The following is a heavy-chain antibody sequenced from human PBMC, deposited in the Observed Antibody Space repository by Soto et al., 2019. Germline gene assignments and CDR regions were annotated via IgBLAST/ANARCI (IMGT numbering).Heavy chain of an antibody. CDR1: GFTFDDYA. V-gene: IGHV3-9*01. CDR3: AKDPRDGYNSGPD. J-gene: IGHJ4*02. D-gene: IGHD5-12*01. Sequence: EVQLVESGGGLVQPGRSLRLSCAASGFTFDDYAMHWVRQAPGKGLEWVSGISWKRGSIGYADTVKGRFTISRDNAKDTWYLQRNRRRAEDTALYSCAKDPRDGYNSGPDWGQGTLVTISS. CDR2: ISWKRGSI.